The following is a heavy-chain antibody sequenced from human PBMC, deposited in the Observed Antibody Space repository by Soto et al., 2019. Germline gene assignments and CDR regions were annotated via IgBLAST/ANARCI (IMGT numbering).Heavy chain of an antibody. CDR1: GFTFRSYA. Sequence: GGSLRLSCAASGFTFRSYAMHWVRQAPGKGLEWVAVISYHGTNTYYADSVKGRFTVSRDNSKNTLYLQTDGLRAEDTAVYYCAKGEGSHAYYYPDYWGQGTLVTVSS. J-gene: IGHJ4*02. CDR3: AKGEGSHAYYYPDY. V-gene: IGHV3-30*18. D-gene: IGHD3-16*01. CDR2: ISYHGTNT.